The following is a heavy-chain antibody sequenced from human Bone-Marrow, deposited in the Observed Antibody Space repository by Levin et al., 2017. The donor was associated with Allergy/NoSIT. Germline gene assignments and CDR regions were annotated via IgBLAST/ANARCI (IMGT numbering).Heavy chain of an antibody. D-gene: IGHD2-2*01. CDR3: VHRVINCNTTTCYFHLYSYYYMDV. Sequence: SGPTLVKPTQTLTLTCTFSGISLNSLGVAVGWVRQPPGKALEWLALIYWDDDQRYSPSLQNRLTITKGTSENQVVFNMTNVDPVDTATFYCVHRVINCNTTTCYFHLYSYYYMDVWGLGTTVTVSS. CDR2: IYWDDDQ. CDR1: GISLNSLGVA. V-gene: IGHV2-5*02. J-gene: IGHJ6*02.